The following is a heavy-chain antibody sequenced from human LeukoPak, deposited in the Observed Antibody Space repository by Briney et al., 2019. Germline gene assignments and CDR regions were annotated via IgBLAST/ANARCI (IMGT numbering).Heavy chain of an antibody. CDR3: ASFGFYDSSGYPWFDP. V-gene: IGHV1-69*05. CDR2: IIPIFGTA. J-gene: IGHJ5*02. D-gene: IGHD3-22*01. Sequence: SVKVSCKASGGTFSSYAISWVRQAPGQGLEWMGGIIPIFGTATYAQKFQGRVTITTDESTSTAYMELSSLRSEDTAVYYCASFGFYDSSGYPWFDPWGQGALVTVSS. CDR1: GGTFSSYA.